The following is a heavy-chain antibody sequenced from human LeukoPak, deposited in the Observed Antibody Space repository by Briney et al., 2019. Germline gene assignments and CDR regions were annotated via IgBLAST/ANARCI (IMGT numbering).Heavy chain of an antibody. Sequence: GGSLRLSCAASGFTFSYHWMTWVRQASGKGLEWVANIKNDGAVKNYVDSVKGRFTISRDNAKNSLYLQMNSLRAEDTAVYYCAKDPRKLGYCSGGSCYPDYWGQGTLVTVSS. D-gene: IGHD2-15*01. CDR2: IKNDGAVK. J-gene: IGHJ4*02. CDR3: AKDPRKLGYCSGGSCYPDY. CDR1: GFTFSYHW. V-gene: IGHV3-7*01.